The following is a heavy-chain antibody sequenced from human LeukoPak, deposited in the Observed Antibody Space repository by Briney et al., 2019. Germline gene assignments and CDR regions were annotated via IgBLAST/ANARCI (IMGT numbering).Heavy chain of an antibody. CDR1: GFTFSDAW. CDR3: TTVSAEAYTAPDARFDF. J-gene: IGHJ4*02. D-gene: IGHD3-10*01. V-gene: IGHV3-15*01. CDR2: IKSGEAT. Sequence: GGSLRLSCAASGFTFSDAWMRWVRQAPGKGLEWVGRIKSGEATLYPAPVKARFTISRADSKSTLYLQMNSLKTGDTATYYCTTVSAEAYTAPDARFDFWGQGTLVTVSS.